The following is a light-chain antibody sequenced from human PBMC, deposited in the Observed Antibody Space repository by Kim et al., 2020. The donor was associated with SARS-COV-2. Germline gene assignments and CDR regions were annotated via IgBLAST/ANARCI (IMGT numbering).Light chain of an antibody. CDR1: QSVSSK. CDR2: EAS. V-gene: IGKV3-11*01. CDR3: QQRRDWPIT. Sequence: SSPGERATRTGRASQSVSSKFAWYQQKPGQAPRLLIYEASNRAPGIPARFSGSGSGTDSSLTISSLELEDSAVYYCQQRRDWPITFGQGTRLEIK. J-gene: IGKJ5*01.